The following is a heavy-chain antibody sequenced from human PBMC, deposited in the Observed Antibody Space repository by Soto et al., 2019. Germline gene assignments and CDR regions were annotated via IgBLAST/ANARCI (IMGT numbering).Heavy chain of an antibody. V-gene: IGHV4-34*01. D-gene: IGHD3-3*01. Sequence: GTLSLTCAVYGGSSSGYYWNWIRQPPGKGLEWIGEIDHSGYTNYNPSLKSRVTISVDTSKNQFSLRLTSVTAADTAVYYCARVRDWFDPWGQGTLVTVSS. J-gene: IGHJ5*02. CDR2: IDHSGYT. CDR3: ARVRDWFDP. CDR1: GGSSSGYY.